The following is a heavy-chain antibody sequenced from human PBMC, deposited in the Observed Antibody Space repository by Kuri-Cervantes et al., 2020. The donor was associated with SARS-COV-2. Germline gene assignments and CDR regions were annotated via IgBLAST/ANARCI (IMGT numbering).Heavy chain of an antibody. D-gene: IGHD3-3*01. CDR1: GFTFSSYS. J-gene: IGHJ6*02. CDR3: ASGGPYYDFWSGLTYYYYGMDV. V-gene: IGHV3-21*01. CDR2: ISSSSYI. Sequence: GESLKISCAASGFTFSSYSMNWVRQAPGKGLEWVSSISSSSYIYYADSVKGRFTISRDNAKNSLYLQMNSLRAEDTAVYYCASGGPYYDFWSGLTYYYYGMDVWGQGTTVTVSS.